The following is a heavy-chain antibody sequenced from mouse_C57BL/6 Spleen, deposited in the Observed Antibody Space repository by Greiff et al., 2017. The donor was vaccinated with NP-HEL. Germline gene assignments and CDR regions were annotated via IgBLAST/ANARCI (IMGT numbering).Heavy chain of an antibody. V-gene: IGHV1-69*01. J-gene: IGHJ4*01. D-gene: IGHD1-1*01. CDR3: ARGGITTVVAPYAMDY. CDR2: IDPSDSYT. Sequence: VQLQQPGAELVMPGASVKLSCKASGYTFTSYWMHWVKQRPGQGLEWIGEIDPSDSYTNYNQKFKGKSTLTVDKSSSTAYMQLSSLTSEDSAVYYCARGGITTVVAPYAMDYWGQGTSVTVSS. CDR1: GYTFTSYW.